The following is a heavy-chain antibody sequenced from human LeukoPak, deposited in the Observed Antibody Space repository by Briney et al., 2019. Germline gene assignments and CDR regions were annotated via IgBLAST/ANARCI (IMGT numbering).Heavy chain of an antibody. J-gene: IGHJ4*02. D-gene: IGHD5-24*01. CDR2: INPNSGGT. CDR3: ARVGGGYNSFDY. CDR1: GYTFTGYY. Sequence: ASVKVSCKASGYTFTGYYMHWVRQAPGQGLEWMGWINPNSGGTNYAQKFQGRVTMTRDTSISTAYMELSRLRSDDTAVYYRARVGGGYNSFDYWGQGTLVTVSS. V-gene: IGHV1-2*02.